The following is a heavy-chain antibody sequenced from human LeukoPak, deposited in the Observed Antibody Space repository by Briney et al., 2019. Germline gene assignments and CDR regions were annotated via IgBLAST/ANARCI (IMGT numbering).Heavy chain of an antibody. V-gene: IGHV3-20*04. CDR2: IDWSGEAT. Sequence: GGSLRVSCVASGLTTADYGMSWVRQAPGKGVEWVSGIDWSGEATQYADSVEGRFTISRDNAANALYLQMNSLTAEDTALYYCARDLSATWYSLGYWGRGTLVTVSS. CDR1: GLTTADYG. D-gene: IGHD2-21*02. CDR3: ARDLSATWYSLGY. J-gene: IGHJ4*02.